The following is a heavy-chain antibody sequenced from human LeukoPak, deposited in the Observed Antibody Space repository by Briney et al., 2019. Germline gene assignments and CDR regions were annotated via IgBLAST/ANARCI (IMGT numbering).Heavy chain of an antibody. CDR2: IWYDGSNK. D-gene: IGHD3-22*01. V-gene: IGHV3-33*01. Sequence: PGGSLRLSCAASGLTFTSYGMHWVRQSPGKGLEWVAVIWYDGSNKYYADSVKGRFTISRDNSKNTLYLQMNSLRAEDTAVYYCARDFSPFYYDSSGYYNYWGQGTLVTVSS. CDR3: ARDFSPFYYDSSGYYNY. J-gene: IGHJ4*02. CDR1: GLTFTSYG.